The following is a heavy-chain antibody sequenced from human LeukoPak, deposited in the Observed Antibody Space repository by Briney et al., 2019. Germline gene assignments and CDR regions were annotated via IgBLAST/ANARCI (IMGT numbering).Heavy chain of an antibody. J-gene: IGHJ4*02. D-gene: IGHD3-10*01. CDR3: ARDGEYYYGSGSSDY. V-gene: IGHV3-11*06. CDR1: GFTFSDYY. CDR2: ISSSSSYT. Sequence: PGGSLRLSCAASGFTFSDYYMSWIRQAPGKGLEWVSYISSSSSYTNYADSVKGRFTTSRDNAENSLYLQMNSLRAEGTAVYYCARDGEYYYGSGSSDYWGQGTLVTVSS.